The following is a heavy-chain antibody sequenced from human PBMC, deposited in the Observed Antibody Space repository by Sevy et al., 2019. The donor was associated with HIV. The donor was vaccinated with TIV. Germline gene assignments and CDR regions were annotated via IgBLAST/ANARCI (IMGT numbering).Heavy chain of an antibody. V-gene: IGHV4-39*01. Sequence: SETLSLTCTVSGGSISSGNYLWSWIRPTPGKGLEWIGTVHYSGRTYYNPSLKSRVTISEDTSKNQFSLNLISVTAADTAVYFCARNFDYWGQGTLVTVSS. CDR3: ARNFDY. CDR1: GGSISSGNYL. CDR2: VHYSGRT. J-gene: IGHJ4*02.